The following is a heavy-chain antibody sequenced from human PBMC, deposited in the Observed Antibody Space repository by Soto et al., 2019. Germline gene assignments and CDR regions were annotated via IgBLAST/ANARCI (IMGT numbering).Heavy chain of an antibody. CDR3: ARGWGYDRTEDYAAY. CDR2: IIPIFGTA. CDR1: GGSFNRHT. Sequence: QVQLVQSGAEVRKPGSSVRVSCKASGGSFNRHTISWVRQAPGQGLEWMGGIIPIFGTANHAQKFQGRVTIIADESTSTVDMEVSSLRSDDTAIYYCARGWGYDRTEDYAAYGGQGPLVIVSS. V-gene: IGHV1-69*01. D-gene: IGHD3-9*01. J-gene: IGHJ4*02.